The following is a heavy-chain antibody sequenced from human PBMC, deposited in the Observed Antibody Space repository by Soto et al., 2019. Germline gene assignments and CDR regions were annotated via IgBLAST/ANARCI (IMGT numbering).Heavy chain of an antibody. J-gene: IGHJ3*02. CDR1: GGSVRSGSYY. V-gene: IGHV4-61*01. Sequence: QVQLQESGPGLVKPSETLSLTCTVSGGSVRSGSYYWSWIRQPPGKGLEWIGYIYYTGSTNYNPSLKSRVTISVDTSKNQFSLKLASVTAAETAVYYCARAGSSGKGDAFDIWGRGTMVTVSS. CDR2: IYYTGST. D-gene: IGHD3-22*01. CDR3: ARAGSSGKGDAFDI.